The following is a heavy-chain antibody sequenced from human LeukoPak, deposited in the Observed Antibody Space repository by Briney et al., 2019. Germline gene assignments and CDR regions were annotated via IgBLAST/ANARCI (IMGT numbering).Heavy chain of an antibody. CDR2: INPNSGDT. CDR1: GYTFTGYS. Sequence: ASVKVSCKASGYTFTGYSMHWVRQAPGQGLEWMGWINPNSGDTHYAQKFQGRVTMTRDTSISTAYMELSKLTSDGTVLYYCAAAPITGETHYYYYYYMDVWGKGTAVTVSS. D-gene: IGHD7-27*01. J-gene: IGHJ6*03. V-gene: IGHV1-2*02. CDR3: AAAPITGETHYYYYYYMDV.